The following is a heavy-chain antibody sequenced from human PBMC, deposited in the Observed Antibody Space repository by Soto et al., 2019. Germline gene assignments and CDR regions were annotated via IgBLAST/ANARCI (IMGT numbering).Heavy chain of an antibody. J-gene: IGHJ5*02. CDR1: GFAFRSYS. Sequence: EVQLVESGGGLVQPGGSLRLSCAASGFAFRSYSMHWVRQAPGKGLEWVAKINEDGSEKNYVDSVKGPFTISRDNAKTSMYLQMDTLRGEDTAMYYCATKAGIAAAGFHRWGQGSLVTVSS. CDR3: ATKAGIAAAGFHR. CDR2: INEDGSEK. D-gene: IGHD6-13*01. V-gene: IGHV3-7*01.